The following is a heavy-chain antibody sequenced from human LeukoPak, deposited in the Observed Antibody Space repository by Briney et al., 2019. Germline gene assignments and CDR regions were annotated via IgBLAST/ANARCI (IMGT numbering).Heavy chain of an antibody. CDR3: AKDGALDSSGWGLNFDY. Sequence: GGSLRLSCAASGFTFSSYAMSWVRQAPGKGLEWVSAISGSGGSTYYADSVKGRFTISRDNSKNTLYLQMNSLRAEDTAVYYCAKDGALDSSGWGLNFDYWGQGTLVTVSS. V-gene: IGHV3-23*01. CDR1: GFTFSSYA. CDR2: ISGSGGST. D-gene: IGHD6-19*01. J-gene: IGHJ4*02.